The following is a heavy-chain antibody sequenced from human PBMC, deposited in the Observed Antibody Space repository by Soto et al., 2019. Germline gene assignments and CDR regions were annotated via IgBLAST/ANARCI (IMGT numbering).Heavy chain of an antibody. CDR3: ARDCSGGSCYPGMDV. D-gene: IGHD2-15*01. CDR2: ISSSGYI. Sequence: GGSLRLSCAASGFNFNSYTINFFRQAPGKRLEWLSSISSSGYIFSTDSVRGRFTISRDNAKNSVYLQISSLRAEDTAVYFCARDCSGGSCYPGMDVWGQGTTVTVSS. V-gene: IGHV3-21*01. J-gene: IGHJ6*02. CDR1: GFNFNSYT.